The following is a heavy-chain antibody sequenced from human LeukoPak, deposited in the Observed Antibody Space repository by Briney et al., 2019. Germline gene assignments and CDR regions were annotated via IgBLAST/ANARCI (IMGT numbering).Heavy chain of an antibody. CDR2: ISSSGSTI. Sequence: GGSLRLSCAASGFTFSRYEMKWVRQAPGKGLEWVSYISSSGSTIYYADSVKGRFTISRDNAKNSLYLQMNSLRAEDTAVYYCARDKTASHYYYYYMDVWGKGTTVTVSS. CDR1: GFTFSRYE. V-gene: IGHV3-48*03. D-gene: IGHD5-18*01. J-gene: IGHJ6*03. CDR3: ARDKTASHYYYYYMDV.